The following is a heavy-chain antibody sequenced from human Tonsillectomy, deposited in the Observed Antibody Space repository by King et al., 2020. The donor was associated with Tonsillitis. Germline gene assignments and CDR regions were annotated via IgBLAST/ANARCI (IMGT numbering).Heavy chain of an antibody. Sequence: ITLKESGPTLVKPTQTLTLTCTFSGFSLSTSGVGVGWICQPPGKALEWLALIYWNDDKRYSPSLKSRLTITKDTSKNQVVLTMTNMDPVDTATYYCAHPTSGYEWYYFDYWGQGTLVTVSS. V-gene: IGHV2-5*01. CDR2: IYWNDDK. CDR3: AHPTSGYEWYYFDY. CDR1: GFSLSTSGVG. J-gene: IGHJ4*02. D-gene: IGHD5-12*01.